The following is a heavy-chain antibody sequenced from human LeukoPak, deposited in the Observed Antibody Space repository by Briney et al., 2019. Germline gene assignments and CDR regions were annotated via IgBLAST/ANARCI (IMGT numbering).Heavy chain of an antibody. CDR1: GFTFTTYG. CDR3: AKERKLLPFDY. V-gene: IGHV3-30*02. Sequence: GSLRLSCVASGFTFTTYGMHWVRQAPGKGLEWVAFIQNDEIDKFYADSVKGRFTISRDNSKNTLYLQMNSLRPEDTAMYYCAKERKLLPFDYWGQGALVTVSS. D-gene: IGHD4-23*01. CDR2: IQNDEIDK. J-gene: IGHJ4*02.